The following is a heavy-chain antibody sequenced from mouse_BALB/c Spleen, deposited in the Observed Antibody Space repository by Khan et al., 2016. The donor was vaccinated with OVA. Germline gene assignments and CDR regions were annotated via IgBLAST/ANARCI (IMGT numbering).Heavy chain of an antibody. CDR2: ISYSGNT. D-gene: IGHD1-1*01. J-gene: IGHJ2*01. V-gene: IGHV3-2*02. Sequence: EVQLVESGPGLVKPSQSLSLTCTVTGYSITSDYAWNWIRQFPGNKLEWMGFISYSGNTNYNPSLKSRISITRDTTKNQFFLQLNSVTIEDTATYYCARVYGGDFDYWGQGTILTVSS. CDR1: GYSITSDYA. CDR3: ARVYGGDFDY.